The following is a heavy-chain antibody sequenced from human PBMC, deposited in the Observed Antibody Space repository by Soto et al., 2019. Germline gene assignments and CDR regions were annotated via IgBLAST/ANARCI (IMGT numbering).Heavy chain of an antibody. D-gene: IGHD3-3*01. CDR1: GGTFSTYI. CDR2: IIPIPDIT. CDR3: ASDRITTRGDEVEL. V-gene: IGHV1-69*02. J-gene: IGHJ3*01. Sequence: QVQLVQSGAEVKKPGSSVKVSCKAPGGTFSTYIISWVRQAPGQGLEWMGRIIPIPDITDKAQKCKGRVTFSADKTTSPACKEVSSLRSKDKAVYYCASDRITTRGDEVELWGQGKMVTVSS.